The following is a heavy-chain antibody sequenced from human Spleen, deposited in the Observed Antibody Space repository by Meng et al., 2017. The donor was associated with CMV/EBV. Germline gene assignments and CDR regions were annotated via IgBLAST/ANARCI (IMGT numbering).Heavy chain of an antibody. D-gene: IGHD5-18*01. Sequence: GESLKISCAASGFRFSDYYMSWIRQAPGKGLEWVSYISSSGSPIYYADSVKGLFTISRDNAKNSLYLQMNSLRAEDTAVYYCARRGPRWIHLWYFDYWGQGTLVTVSS. CDR1: GFRFSDYY. V-gene: IGHV3-11*01. CDR3: ARRGPRWIHLWYFDY. CDR2: ISSSGSPI. J-gene: IGHJ4*02.